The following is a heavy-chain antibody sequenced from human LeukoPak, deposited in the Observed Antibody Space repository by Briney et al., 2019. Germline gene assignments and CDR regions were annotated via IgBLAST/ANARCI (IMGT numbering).Heavy chain of an antibody. V-gene: IGHV3-49*04. D-gene: IGHD3-22*01. Sequence: SGGSLRLSCTASGFTFGDYAMSWVRQAPGKGLEWVGFLRSKIHGGTTEYAASVKGRFTISRDDSKSIAYLQMNSLKTEDTAVCYCSRDNYYDSSAYSKYYFDYWGQGTLVTVSS. CDR1: GFTFGDYA. CDR3: SRDNYYDSSAYSKYYFDY. CDR2: LRSKIHGGTT. J-gene: IGHJ4*02.